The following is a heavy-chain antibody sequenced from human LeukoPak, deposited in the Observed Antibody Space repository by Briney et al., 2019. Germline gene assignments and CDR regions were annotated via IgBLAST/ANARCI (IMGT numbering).Heavy chain of an antibody. Sequence: GGSLRLSCAASGFSFSTYAMSWVRQAPGKGLEWVSDICGNDGKTYYADSVKGRVTISRDNSKNTLHLQMNSLRAEDTALYYCAKDTGGSCYSAIAYWGQGALVTVST. CDR1: GFSFSTYA. CDR3: AKDTGGSCYSAIAY. D-gene: IGHD2-15*01. V-gene: IGHV3-23*01. CDR2: ICGNDGKT. J-gene: IGHJ4*02.